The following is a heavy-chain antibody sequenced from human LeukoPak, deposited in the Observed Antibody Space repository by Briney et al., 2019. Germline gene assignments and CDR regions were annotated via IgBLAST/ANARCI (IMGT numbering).Heavy chain of an antibody. CDR1: GFTFNNYA. CDR2: ISTDGGIE. V-gene: IGHV3-30-3*01. Sequence: SGGSLRLSCAASGFTFNNYAMNWVRQAPGKGLEWVAVISTDGGIEYYADSVKGRFTISRDNSKNTLYLQLNSLRAEDTAVYYCARAAYYYDSSGPTRALDYWGQGTLVTVSS. J-gene: IGHJ4*02. D-gene: IGHD3-22*01. CDR3: ARAAYYYDSSGPTRALDY.